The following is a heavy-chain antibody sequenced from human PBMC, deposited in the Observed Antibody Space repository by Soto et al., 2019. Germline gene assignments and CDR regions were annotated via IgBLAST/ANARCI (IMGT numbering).Heavy chain of an antibody. CDR1: GGSFSDFY. V-gene: IGHV4-34*02. J-gene: IGHJ4*02. D-gene: IGHD6-25*01. Sequence: QVQLQQWGAGLLKPSETLSLTCAVSGGSFSDFYWTWIRQLPGKGLEWIGEINHIGYTNYNPSLGSRVARSVDTSKNQFSLNLRSVTAADTAVYYCGPRAAVAPRGYWGQGTLVTVSS. CDR2: INHIGYT. CDR3: GPRAAVAPRGY.